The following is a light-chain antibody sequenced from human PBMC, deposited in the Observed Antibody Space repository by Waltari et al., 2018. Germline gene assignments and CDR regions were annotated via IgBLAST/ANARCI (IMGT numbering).Light chain of an antibody. J-gene: IGLJ1*01. Sequence: QSALTQPASVSGSPGQPVHLSCTGTSTDVGTYNLVSWPQQRPGKAPNLVIFEVNKRPSGVSDRFSGSKSGNTASLTISGLQAEDEADYYCCSYAGSSRYVFGTGTKVTVL. CDR1: STDVGTYNL. CDR3: CSYAGSSRYV. V-gene: IGLV2-23*02. CDR2: EVN.